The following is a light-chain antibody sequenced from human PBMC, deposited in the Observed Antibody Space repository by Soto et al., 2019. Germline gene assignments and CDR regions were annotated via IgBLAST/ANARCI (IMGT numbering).Light chain of an antibody. CDR3: QQYNSYSRT. CDR1: QSISSW. CDR2: KAS. J-gene: IGKJ1*01. Sequence: DLQMTQSPSTLSASVGDRVTITCRASQSISSWLAWYQQKPGKAPKLLIYKASSLESGVPSRFSRSGSGTEFTLTISSLQPDDFATYYCQQYNSYSRTFGQGTKVEIK. V-gene: IGKV1-5*03.